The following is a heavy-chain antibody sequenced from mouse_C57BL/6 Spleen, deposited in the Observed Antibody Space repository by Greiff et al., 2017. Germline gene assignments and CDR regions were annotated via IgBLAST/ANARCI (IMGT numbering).Heavy chain of an antibody. Sequence: EVQVVESGPGLVKPSQSLSLTCSVTGYSITSGYYWNWIRQFPGNKLEWMGYISYDGSNNYNPSLKNRISITRDTSKNQFFLKLNSVTTEDTATYYCARDWEGYFDVWGTGTTVTVSS. J-gene: IGHJ1*03. CDR3: ARDWEGYFDV. CDR1: GYSITSGYY. D-gene: IGHD4-1*01. CDR2: ISYDGSN. V-gene: IGHV3-6*01.